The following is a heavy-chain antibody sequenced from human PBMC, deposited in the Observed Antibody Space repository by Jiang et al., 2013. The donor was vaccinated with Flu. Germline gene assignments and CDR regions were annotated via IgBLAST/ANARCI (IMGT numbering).Heavy chain of an antibody. Sequence: GSISSYYWSWIRQPPGKGLEWIGYIYYSGSTNYNPSLKSRVTISVDTSKNQFSLKLSSVTAADTAVYYCARAEGIVRSFDYWGQGTLVTVSS. V-gene: IGHV4-59*01. CDR1: GSISSYY. CDR2: IYYSGST. J-gene: IGHJ4*02. CDR3: ARAEGIVRSFDY. D-gene: IGHD1-26*01.